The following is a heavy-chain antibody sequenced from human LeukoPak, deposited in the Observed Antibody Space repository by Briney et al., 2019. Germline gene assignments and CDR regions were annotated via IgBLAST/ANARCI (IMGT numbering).Heavy chain of an antibody. V-gene: IGHV5-51*01. J-gene: IGHJ4*02. CDR2: IYRGDSET. D-gene: IGHD6-19*01. CDR3: ARLAVAGDYFDY. CDR1: GYTFTSYW. Sequence: GESLKISCKCSGYTFTSYWIGWVRQMPGKGLEWMGIIYRGDSETRYSPSFQGQVTISADKSISTAYLQWSSLKASDTAMYYCARLAVAGDYFDYWGQGTLVTVSS.